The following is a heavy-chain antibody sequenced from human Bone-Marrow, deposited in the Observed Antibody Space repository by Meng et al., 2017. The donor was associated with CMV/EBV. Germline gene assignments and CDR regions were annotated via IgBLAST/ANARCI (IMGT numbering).Heavy chain of an antibody. D-gene: IGHD6-13*01. CDR2: IYSGGSA. CDR1: GFTVSDNF. J-gene: IGHJ4*02. CDR3: ARSRSSWPYFEL. V-gene: IGHV3-53*01. Sequence: VQRVESGGGLVQPGGSLRLSCAASGFTVSDNFMNWDRQAPGKGLEWVSIIYSGGSAYYADSAQGRFTISRDNSKNKLYLQMNSLRADDTAVYFCARSRSSWPYFELWGQGTLVTVSS.